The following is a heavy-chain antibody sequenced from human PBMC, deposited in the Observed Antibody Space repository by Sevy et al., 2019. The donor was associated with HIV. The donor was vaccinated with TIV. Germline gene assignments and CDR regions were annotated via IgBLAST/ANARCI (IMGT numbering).Heavy chain of an antibody. J-gene: IGHJ4*02. D-gene: IGHD5-18*01. CDR1: RFTFSTYA. Sequence: GGCLRLSCAASRFTFSTYAMHWVRQAPGKGLEWVSVISYDGNIKYYADSVKGRFTISRDDSKNTLYLQMNSLRAEDTAISYCARDGGAYTYGTGKYWGQGTLVTVSS. V-gene: IGHV3-30-3*01. CDR3: ARDGGAYTYGTGKY. CDR2: ISYDGNIK.